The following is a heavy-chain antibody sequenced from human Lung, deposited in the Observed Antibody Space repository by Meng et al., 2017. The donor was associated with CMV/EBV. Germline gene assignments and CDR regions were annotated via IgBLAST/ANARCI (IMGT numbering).Heavy chain of an antibody. CDR2: ISFAGTPT. J-gene: IGHJ1*01. D-gene: IGHD1-1*01. V-gene: IGHV3-30-3*01. CDR3: ARAQGGTFPL. Sequence: SCAASRFSIRGAALAWIRQARGKGVDLVGMISFAGTPTPDVASLKGRFTISRQPSKESAFLEINNVKTEETALHYCARAQGGTFPLWGRGTLVTVSS. CDR1: RFSIRGAA.